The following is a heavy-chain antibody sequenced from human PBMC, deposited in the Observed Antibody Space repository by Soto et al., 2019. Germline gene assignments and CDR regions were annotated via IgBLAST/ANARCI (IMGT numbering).Heavy chain of an antibody. CDR3: AKGKTSGWYYFDY. V-gene: IGHV3-23*01. D-gene: IGHD6-19*01. CDR1: RFPFANYA. Sequence: GCLGLCCVSSRFPFANYAMSWVRKAPGTGLAWVSGISASGRDTYYADSVKDRFTISRDSFKNTLYLQMNSLRAEDTGTYYCAKGKTSGWYYFDYWGQGAPVPGSS. CDR2: ISASGRDT. J-gene: IGHJ4*02.